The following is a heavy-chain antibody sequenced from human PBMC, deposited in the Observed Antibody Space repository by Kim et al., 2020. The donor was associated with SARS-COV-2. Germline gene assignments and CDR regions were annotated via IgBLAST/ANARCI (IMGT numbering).Heavy chain of an antibody. V-gene: IGHV1-3*01. CDR2: INASNGDT. J-gene: IGHJ6*01. CDR3: ARASYYDVCRYYYYVNDV. CDR1: GDTFSSYA. D-gene: IGHD3-3*01. Sequence: ASVKVSCKTSGDTFSSYAMHWVRQAPGQRLEWMGWINASNGDTKYAQKFQGRVTMTTDTSTSTAYMELSSLRSEDTAVYYCARASYYDVCRYYYYVNDVWGQGTPVTVSS.